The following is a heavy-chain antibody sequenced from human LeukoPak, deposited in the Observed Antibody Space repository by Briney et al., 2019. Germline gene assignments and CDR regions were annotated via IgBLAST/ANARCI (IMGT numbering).Heavy chain of an antibody. CDR1: GFTFSSYS. CDR2: ISSSSNYI. V-gene: IGHV3-21*01. J-gene: IGHJ4*02. CDR3: ARVLQSKMATIGATDY. Sequence: GGALRLSCAASGFTFSSYSMNWVRQAPGKGLEWVSSISSSSNYIYYADSLKGRFTISRDNAKNSLYLQMNSLRAEDTAVYYCARVLQSKMATIGATDYWGQGTLVTVSS. D-gene: IGHD5-24*01.